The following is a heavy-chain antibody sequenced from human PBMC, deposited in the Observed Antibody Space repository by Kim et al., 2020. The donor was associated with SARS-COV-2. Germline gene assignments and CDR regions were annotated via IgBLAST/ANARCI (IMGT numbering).Heavy chain of an antibody. CDR3: ARDHDTDAFDI. CDR1: GGSISSSSYY. Sequence: SETLSPTCTVSGGSISSSSYYWGWIRQPPGKGLEWIGSIYYSGSTYYNPSLKSRVTISVDTSKNQFSLKLSSVTAADTAVYYCARDHDTDAFDIWGQGTMVTVSS. J-gene: IGHJ3*02. CDR2: IYYSGST. V-gene: IGHV4-39*07.